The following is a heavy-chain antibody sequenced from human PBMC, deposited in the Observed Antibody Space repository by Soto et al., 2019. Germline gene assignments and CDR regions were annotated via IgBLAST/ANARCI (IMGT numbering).Heavy chain of an antibody. CDR1: GGTFSNSA. CDR2: IIPIFGST. J-gene: IGHJ5*02. V-gene: IGHV1-69*12. CDR3: ERDGDLRSDFWSGPLGGGWFDP. D-gene: IGHD3-3*01. Sequence: QVQLVQSGAEVRKPGSSVKVSCKASGGTFSNSAITWVRQAPGQGLEWVGGIIPIFGSTNYAQKFQGRVTITADESTSKAYMELSSLTSEDTAVYSCERDGDLRSDFWSGPLGGGWFDPWGQGTLVTVSS.